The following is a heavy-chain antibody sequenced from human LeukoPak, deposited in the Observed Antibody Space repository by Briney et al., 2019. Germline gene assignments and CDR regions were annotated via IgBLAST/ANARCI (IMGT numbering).Heavy chain of an antibody. J-gene: IGHJ3*02. CDR1: GFPFAPFW. CDR3: ARGLSLVHRSNEAFDI. V-gene: IGHV3-7*02. CDR2: MNRDGSEV. Sequence: GGSLRLSCAAPGFPFAPFWMTWVRQAPGKGPEFVATMNRDGSEVAYANSVRGRFTISRDNAQNSLYLQMNSLRAEDTAVYYCARGLSLVHRSNEAFDIWGQGTMVTASS. D-gene: IGHD2-8*01.